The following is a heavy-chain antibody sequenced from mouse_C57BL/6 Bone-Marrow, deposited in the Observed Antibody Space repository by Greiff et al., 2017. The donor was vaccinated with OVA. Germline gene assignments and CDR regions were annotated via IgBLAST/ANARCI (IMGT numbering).Heavy chain of an antibody. Sequence: EVKVVESGGGLVKPGGSLKLSCAASGFTFSDYGMHWVRQAPEKGLEWVAYISSGSSTIYYADTVKGRFTISRDNAKTTLFLRMTSLRSEDTAMYYCARSDYDYFDYWGQGTTLTVSS. CDR1: GFTFSDYG. V-gene: IGHV5-17*01. D-gene: IGHD2-4*01. CDR3: ARSDYDYFDY. J-gene: IGHJ2*01. CDR2: ISSGSSTI.